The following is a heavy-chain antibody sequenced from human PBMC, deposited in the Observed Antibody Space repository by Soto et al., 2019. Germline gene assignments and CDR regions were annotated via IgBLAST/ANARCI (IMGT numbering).Heavy chain of an antibody. V-gene: IGHV4-31*03. CDR2: IHYSGTT. J-gene: IGHJ4*02. CDR3: ARDASTNWHYFDS. CDR1: GGSISSGAYY. D-gene: IGHD1-1*01. Sequence: QVQLQESGPGLVKPSQTLSLTCTVSGGSISSGAYYWNWIRQHPGKGLESFGYIHYSGTTYYNPSLKSRVTMSVDTSRNQFSLKLSSMTAADTAVYYCARDASTNWHYFDSWGQGILVTVSS.